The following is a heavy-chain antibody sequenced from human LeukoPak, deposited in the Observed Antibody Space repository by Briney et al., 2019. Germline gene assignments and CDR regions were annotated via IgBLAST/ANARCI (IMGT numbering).Heavy chain of an antibody. D-gene: IGHD6-19*01. CDR1: GFTFSDYY. Sequence: GGSLRLSCAASGFTFSDYYMSWIRQAPGKGLEWISYISSSGSTIFYADSVKGRFTISRDNAKNSLYLQMNSLRAEDTAVYYCARVGSGWSPGIYFQHWGQGTLVTVSS. V-gene: IGHV3-11*01. J-gene: IGHJ1*01. CDR3: ARVGSGWSPGIYFQH. CDR2: ISSSGSTI.